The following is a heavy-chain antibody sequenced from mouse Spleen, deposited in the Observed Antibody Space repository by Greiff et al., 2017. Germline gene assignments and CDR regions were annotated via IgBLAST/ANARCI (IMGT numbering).Heavy chain of an antibody. J-gene: IGHJ3*01. V-gene: IGHV1-82*01. Sequence: VQLQQSGPELVKPGASVKISCKASGYAFSSSWMNWVKQRPGKGLEWIGRIYPGDGDTNYNGKFKGKATLTADKSSSTAYMQLSSLTSEDSAVYFCARGEGCFAYWGQGTLVTVSA. CDR3: ARGEGCFAY. CDR2: IYPGDGDT. CDR1: GYAFSSSW.